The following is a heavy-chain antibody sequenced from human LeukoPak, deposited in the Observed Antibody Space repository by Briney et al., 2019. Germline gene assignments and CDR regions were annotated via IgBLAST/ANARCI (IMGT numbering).Heavy chain of an antibody. CDR3: ARRSGVVVGHSYYFDY. Sequence: ASETLSLTCTVSGGSISSYYWSWIRQPPGKGLEWIGEINHSGSTNYNPSLKSRVTISVDTSKNQFSLKLSSVTAADTAVYYCARRSGVVVGHSYYFDYWGQGTLVTVSS. J-gene: IGHJ4*02. CDR1: GGSISSYY. CDR2: INHSGST. V-gene: IGHV4-34*01. D-gene: IGHD2-2*01.